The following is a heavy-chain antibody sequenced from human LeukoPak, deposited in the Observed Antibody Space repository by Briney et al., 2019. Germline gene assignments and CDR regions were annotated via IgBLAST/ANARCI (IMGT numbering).Heavy chain of an antibody. D-gene: IGHD2-21*01. CDR3: ARYIPSCGGNCNDGFDI. Sequence: QTGGSLRLSCAASGFTFSSYAMSWVRQAPGKGLEWVSAISGSGGSTYYADSVKGRFTISRDNSKNTVYLQLNTLRAEDTAVYYCARYIPSCGGNCNDGFDIWGQGTMVSVSS. V-gene: IGHV3-23*01. J-gene: IGHJ3*02. CDR2: ISGSGGST. CDR1: GFTFSSYA.